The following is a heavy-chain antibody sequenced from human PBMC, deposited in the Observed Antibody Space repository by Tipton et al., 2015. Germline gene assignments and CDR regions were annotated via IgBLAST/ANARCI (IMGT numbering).Heavy chain of an antibody. CDR3: ATAYYFDSRAAYYFDN. CDR1: GDPISGSSYY. D-gene: IGHD3-22*01. J-gene: IGHJ4*02. CDR2: IYYSGT. Sequence: TLFLTCTVSGDPISGSSYYWSWIRQHPGKGLEWIGFIYYSGTDYNPSLKSRVTISIDTSKNQFSLKLSSVTAADTAVYYCATAYYFDSRAAYYFDNWGQGTLVTVSS. V-gene: IGHV4-31*03.